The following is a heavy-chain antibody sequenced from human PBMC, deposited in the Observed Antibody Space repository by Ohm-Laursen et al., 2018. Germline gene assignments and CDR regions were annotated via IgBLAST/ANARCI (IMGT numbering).Heavy chain of an antibody. CDR2: IYTGGNT. Sequence: SLRLSCAASGFTFSSYAMNWVRQSPGKGLEWVSLIYTGGNTYYADSVKGRFSISRDNSKNTLYLQMNSLRAEDTAVYFCAKGGWLQLIDYWGQGTLVTVSS. CDR1: GFTFSSYA. CDR3: AKGGWLQLIDY. V-gene: IGHV3-23*03. J-gene: IGHJ4*02. D-gene: IGHD5-12*01.